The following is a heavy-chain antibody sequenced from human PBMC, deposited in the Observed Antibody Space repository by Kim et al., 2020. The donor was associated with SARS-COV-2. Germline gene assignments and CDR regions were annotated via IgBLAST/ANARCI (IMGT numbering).Heavy chain of an antibody. Sequence: SLRLSCAASGFTFGDYAMHWVRQAPGKGLEWVSGISWNSGSIGYADSVKGRFTISRDKAQNSLYLQMNSLRAEDTALYYCAKAYYDSSGYLRWFDPWGQGTLVTVSS. CDR2: ISWNSGSI. D-gene: IGHD3-22*01. J-gene: IGHJ5*02. V-gene: IGHV3-9*01. CDR1: GFTFGDYA. CDR3: AKAYYDSSGYLRWFDP.